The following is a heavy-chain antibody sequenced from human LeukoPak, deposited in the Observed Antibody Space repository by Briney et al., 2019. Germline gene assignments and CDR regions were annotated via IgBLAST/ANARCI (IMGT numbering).Heavy chain of an antibody. V-gene: IGHV4-34*01. J-gene: IGHJ4*02. CDR2: INHSGST. CDR1: GGSFSGYY. D-gene: IGHD4-23*01. CDR3: ARRTVVLDY. Sequence: PSETLSLTCAVYGGSFSGYYWSWIRQPPGKGLEWIGEINHSGSTNYNPSLKSRVTISVDTSKNQFSLKLSSVTAADTAVYYCARRTVVLDYWGQGTLVTVSS.